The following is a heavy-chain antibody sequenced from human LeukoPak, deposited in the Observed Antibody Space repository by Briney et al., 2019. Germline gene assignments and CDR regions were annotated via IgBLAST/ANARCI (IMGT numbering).Heavy chain of an antibody. CDR3: ARGAMITFGGVDY. J-gene: IGHJ4*02. D-gene: IGHD3-16*01. Sequence: PSETLSLTCAVSGVSISTNTWWSWVRPAPGKGLEWVANIKQDGSEKYYVDSVKGRLTISRGNAKNSLYLQMNSLRAEDTAVYYCARGAMITFGGVDYWGQGTLVTVSS. CDR2: IKQDGSEK. CDR1: GVSISTNTW. V-gene: IGHV3-7*01.